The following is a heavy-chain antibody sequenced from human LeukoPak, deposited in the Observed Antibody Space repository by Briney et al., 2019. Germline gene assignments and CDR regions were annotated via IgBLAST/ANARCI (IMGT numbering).Heavy chain of an antibody. V-gene: IGHV1-2*02. J-gene: IGHJ6*02. D-gene: IGHD4-23*01. CDR2: INPNMGGT. CDR3: ARVRPTVVTAYYYYGMDV. CDR1: GYTFTGYY. Sequence: GASVKVSCKASGYTFTGYYMHWVRQAPGQGREWMGWINPNMGGTNYAQKCQGRVTMTRDTSIRTASMELSRLKSDDTAVYYCARVRPTVVTAYYYYGMDVWGPGTTVTASS.